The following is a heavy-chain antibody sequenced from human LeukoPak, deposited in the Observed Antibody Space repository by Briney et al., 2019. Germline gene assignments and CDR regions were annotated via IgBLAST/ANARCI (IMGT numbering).Heavy chain of an antibody. D-gene: IGHD3-22*01. Sequence: SETLSLTCTVSGGSISSYYWSWIRQPPGKGLEWIGYIYYSGSTNYNPSLKSRVTISVDTSKNQFSLKLSSVTAADTAVYYCARLLYYYNSSVYPPFDYWGQETLVTFSS. CDR2: IYYSGST. J-gene: IGHJ4*02. V-gene: IGHV4-59*08. CDR1: GGSISSYY. CDR3: ARLLYYYNSSVYPPFDY.